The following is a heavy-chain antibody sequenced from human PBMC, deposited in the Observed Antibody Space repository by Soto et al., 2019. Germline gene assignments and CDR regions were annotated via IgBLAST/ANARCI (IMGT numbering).Heavy chain of an antibody. CDR3: ARGRSDDYFDY. CDR1: GFTFGGYY. D-gene: IGHD2-15*01. V-gene: IGHV3-7*01. CDR2: IKKDGSDK. Sequence: EVQLVESGGGLVQPGGSLRLSCAASGFTFGGYYMTWVRQAPGRGLEWVANIKKDGSDKYYLGSLKGRFTISRDNAKILLYLQMNGLRVEDTAVYYCARGRSDDYFDYWGRGTMVTVSS. J-gene: IGHJ4*02.